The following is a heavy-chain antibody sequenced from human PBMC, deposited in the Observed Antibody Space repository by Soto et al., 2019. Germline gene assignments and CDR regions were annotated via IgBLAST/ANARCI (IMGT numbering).Heavy chain of an antibody. J-gene: IGHJ6*02. CDR1: GFTFSSYA. CDR2: ISYDGSNK. Sequence: GGSVRLSCAASGFTFSSYAMHWVRQAPGKGLEWVAVISYDGSNKYYADSVKGRFTISRDNSKNTLYLQMNSLRAEDTAVYYCARDYYRFNSGYGFSMDVWGQGTTVTVSS. CDR3: ARDYYRFNSGYGFSMDV. V-gene: IGHV3-30-3*01. D-gene: IGHD5-12*01.